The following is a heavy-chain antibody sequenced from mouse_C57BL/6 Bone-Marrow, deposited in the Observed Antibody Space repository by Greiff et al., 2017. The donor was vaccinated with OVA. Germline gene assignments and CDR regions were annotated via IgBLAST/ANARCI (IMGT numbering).Heavy chain of an antibody. Sequence: QVQLQQSGAELVKPGASVKLSCKASGYTFTEYTIHWVKQRSGQGLEWIGWFYPGSGSIKYNEKFKDKATLTADKSSSTVYMELSRLTSEDSAVYFCARHEDPDYYGSSSWAMDYWGQGTSVTVSS. J-gene: IGHJ4*01. D-gene: IGHD1-1*01. V-gene: IGHV1-62-2*01. CDR2: FYPGSGSI. CDR3: ARHEDPDYYGSSSWAMDY. CDR1: GYTFTEYT.